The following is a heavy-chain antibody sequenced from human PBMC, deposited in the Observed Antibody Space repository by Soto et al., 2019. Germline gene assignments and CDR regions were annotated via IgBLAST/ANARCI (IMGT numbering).Heavy chain of an antibody. Sequence: QVQLAQSTGEVKKPGASVRVSCQATGYTFIRYGIAWVRQAPGQGFEWMGWISPYNDHTVYAQKFQGRVTMTADTSTRTVYMNLGGMKSDDTDVYYCARGGYYDNSWGKLSHYGLDVWGQGTSVSVSS. CDR2: ISPYNDHT. CDR1: GYTFIRYG. J-gene: IGHJ6*02. CDR3: ARGGYYDNSWGKLSHYGLDV. D-gene: IGHD3-16*01. V-gene: IGHV1-18*01.